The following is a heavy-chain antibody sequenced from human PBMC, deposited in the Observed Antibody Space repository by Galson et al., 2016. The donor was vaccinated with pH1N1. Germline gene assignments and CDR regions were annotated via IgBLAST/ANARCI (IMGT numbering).Heavy chain of an antibody. J-gene: IGHJ4*02. CDR3: ARLRGDSFGGYYFDY. D-gene: IGHD4-17*01. CDR2: IYPGDSAT. CDR1: GYRFTTYW. Sequence: QSGAEVTKPGESLKISCKGSGYRFTTYWIGWVRQVPGKGLEWMGIIYPGDSATRYSPSFQGQVTISADKSISPAYLQWSSLKAADTAVYYCARLRGDSFGGYYFDYGGQGTLVTVSS. V-gene: IGHV5-51*01.